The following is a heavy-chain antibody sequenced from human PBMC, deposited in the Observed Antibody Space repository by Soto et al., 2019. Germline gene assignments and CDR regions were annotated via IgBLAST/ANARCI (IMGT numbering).Heavy chain of an antibody. J-gene: IGHJ4*02. CDR2: ISGNSNYI. Sequence: PGGSLRLSCAASGFIFSHYTMNWVRQSPGKGLEWVAAISGNSNYIYYSDSVKGRFTISRDNAKNSLYLQMNSLTVEDTAVYYCSRDTTLGPAVAATGYFDYWGQGTRVTVSS. CDR3: SRDTTLGPAVAATGYFDY. D-gene: IGHD6-19*01. CDR1: GFIFSHYT. V-gene: IGHV3-21*01.